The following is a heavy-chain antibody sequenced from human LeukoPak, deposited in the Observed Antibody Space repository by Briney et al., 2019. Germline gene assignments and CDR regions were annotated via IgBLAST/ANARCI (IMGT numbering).Heavy chain of an antibody. J-gene: IGHJ4*02. CDR1: GYTFTGYY. D-gene: IGHD4-11*01. Sequence: GASVKVSCKASGYTFTGYYMHWVRQAPGQGLEWMGWINPNSGGTNYAQKFQGRVTMTRDTSVSTAYMELSRLRSDDTAVYYCVRIGSYSNFYELDYWGQGTLVTVSS. CDR3: VRIGSYSNFYELDY. V-gene: IGHV1-2*02. CDR2: INPNSGGT.